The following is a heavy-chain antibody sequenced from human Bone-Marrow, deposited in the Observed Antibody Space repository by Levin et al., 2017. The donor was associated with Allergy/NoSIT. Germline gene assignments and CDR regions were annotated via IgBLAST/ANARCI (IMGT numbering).Heavy chain of an antibody. CDR1: GYTFTSYY. CDR3: ARGGQLPVDYYYYAMDV. CDR2: INPNSGST. J-gene: IGHJ6*02. D-gene: IGHD2-2*01. V-gene: IGHV1-46*01. Sequence: GASVKVSCKASGYTFTSYYMHWVRQAPGQGLEWMGIINPNSGSTNYAQKFQGRVTMTRDTSTSTVYMELSSLRSEDTAVYYCARGGQLPVDYYYYAMDVWGQGTTVTVSS.